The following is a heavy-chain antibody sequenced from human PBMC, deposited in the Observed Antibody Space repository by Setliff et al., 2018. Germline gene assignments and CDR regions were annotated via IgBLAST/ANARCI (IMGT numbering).Heavy chain of an antibody. CDR2: IYVSTGRT. Sequence: PSETLSLTCAVYGGSFSGYYWGWIRQPPGEGLEWIGRIYVSTGRTNYTPSLKSRITIAVDRSKNQFSLNLTSVTAADTAVYYCAREELHYYDSSGVYYYYYYYMDVWGKGTTVTVSS. V-gene: IGHV4-34*01. CDR3: AREELHYYDSSGVYYYYYYYMDV. J-gene: IGHJ6*03. D-gene: IGHD3-22*01. CDR1: GGSFSGYY.